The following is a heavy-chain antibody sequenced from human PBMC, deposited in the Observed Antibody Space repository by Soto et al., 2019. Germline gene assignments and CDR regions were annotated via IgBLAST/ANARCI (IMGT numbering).Heavy chain of an antibody. CDR1: SGSFSGYS. CDR3: ARCSVFRGGYSVYMDV. CDR2: ISRIGST. D-gene: IGHD2-15*01. Sequence: SETLSLTCAVYSGSFSGYSWSWIRRPPGKGLEWVGGISRIGSTNYNPSLQSRVTISVDTSNNQFSLKLNSVTAADTAVYYCARCSVFRGGYSVYMDVWGKGTTVTVSS. V-gene: IGHV4-34*01. J-gene: IGHJ6*03.